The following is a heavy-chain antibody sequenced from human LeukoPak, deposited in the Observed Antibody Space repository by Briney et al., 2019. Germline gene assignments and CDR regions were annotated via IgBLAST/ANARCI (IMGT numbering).Heavy chain of an antibody. D-gene: IGHD4-4*01. CDR3: ARDPDDYSNVGGNGPIDY. V-gene: IGHV3-21*04. CDR2: ISSSSSYI. CDR1: GFTFSSYS. J-gene: IGHJ4*02. Sequence: GGSLRLSCAASGFTFSSYSMNWVRQAPGKGLEWVSSISSSSSYIYYADSVKGRFTISRDNAKNSLYLQMNSLRAEDTAVYYCARDPDDYSNVGGNGPIDYWGQGTLVTVSS.